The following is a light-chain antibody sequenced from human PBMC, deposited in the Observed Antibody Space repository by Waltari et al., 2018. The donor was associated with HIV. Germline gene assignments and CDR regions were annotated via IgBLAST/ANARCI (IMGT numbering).Light chain of an antibody. CDR1: QYISTY. Sequence: DIQMTQSPSSLSAFVGARVTIPCRASQYISTYLNWYQQIPGKAPKLLICAASSLQSGVPSRFSGSGSGTDFTITISSLQPEDFATYSCQQSYNSPYTFGQGTKLEIK. J-gene: IGKJ2*01. CDR3: QQSYNSPYT. CDR2: AAS. V-gene: IGKV1-39*01.